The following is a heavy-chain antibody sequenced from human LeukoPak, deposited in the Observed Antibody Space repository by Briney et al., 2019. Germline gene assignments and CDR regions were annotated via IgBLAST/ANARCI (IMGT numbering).Heavy chain of an antibody. CDR2: INHSGST. V-gene: IGHV4-34*01. CDR3: ARGTASNGGYGLGWSAP. J-gene: IGHJ5*02. CDR1: GGSFSGYY. Sequence: SETLSLTCAVYGGSFSGYYWSWIRQPPGKGLEWIGEINHSGSTNYNPSLKSRVTISVDTSKNQFSLKLSSVTAADTAVYYCARGTASNGGYGLGWSAPWGHGTLVTVSS. D-gene: IGHD5-12*01.